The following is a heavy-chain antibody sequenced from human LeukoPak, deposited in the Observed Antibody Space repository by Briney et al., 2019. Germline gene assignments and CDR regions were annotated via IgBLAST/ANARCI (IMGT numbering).Heavy chain of an antibody. V-gene: IGHV4-61*02. CDR1: GGSISSGSYY. CDR2: IYTSGST. D-gene: IGHD3-22*01. Sequence: PSQTLSLTCTVSGGSISSGSYYWSWIRQPAGKGLEWIGRIYTSGSTNYNPSLKSRVTISVDTSKNQSSLKLSSVTAADTAVYYCARSSYDSSGYYYSYFDYWGQGTLVTVSS. J-gene: IGHJ4*02. CDR3: ARSSYDSSGYYYSYFDY.